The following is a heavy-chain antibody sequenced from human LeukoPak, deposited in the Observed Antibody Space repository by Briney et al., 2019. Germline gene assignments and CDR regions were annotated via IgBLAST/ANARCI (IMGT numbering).Heavy chain of an antibody. D-gene: IGHD2-15*01. Sequence: ASVKVSCKASGYTFTSYGISWVRQAPGQGLEWMGWISAYNGNTNYAQKLQGRVTMTTDTSTSTAYMELRSLRSDDTAVYYCARAASSGYCSGGSCYSGDAFDIWGQGTMVTVSS. CDR3: ARAASSGYCSGGSCYSGDAFDI. V-gene: IGHV1-18*01. CDR1: GYTFTSYG. J-gene: IGHJ3*02. CDR2: ISAYNGNT.